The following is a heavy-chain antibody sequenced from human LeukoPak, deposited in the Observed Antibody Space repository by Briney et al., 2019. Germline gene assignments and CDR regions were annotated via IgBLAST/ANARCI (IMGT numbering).Heavy chain of an antibody. J-gene: IGHJ4*02. Sequence: GGSLRLSCAASGFTFNTFKMKWVSQAPGKGREWVSSITSGGDYIYYADSVKGRFTTSRDNAKNSLSLQLNSLRVEDTAVYYCARGHYDVLAASYKWTPDYWGQGTLVTVSS. V-gene: IGHV3-21*01. CDR2: ITSGGDYI. CDR3: ARGHYDVLAASYKWTPDY. CDR1: GFTFNTFK. D-gene: IGHD3-9*01.